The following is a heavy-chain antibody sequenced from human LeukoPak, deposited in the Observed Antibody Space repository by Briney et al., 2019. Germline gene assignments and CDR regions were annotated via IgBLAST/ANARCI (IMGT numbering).Heavy chain of an antibody. V-gene: IGHV1-69*06. D-gene: IGHD2-2*01. CDR1: GGTFSIYD. CDR2: IIPIFGTA. Sequence: SVKVSCKASGGTFSIYDIFWVRQAPGQGLEWMGGIIPIFGTAKYAQKFQGRVTITADKSTSTAYMEVSSLRSEDTAVYYCASGRTDIVVVPATLRNYYFDYWGQGALVTVSS. CDR3: ASGRTDIVVVPATLRNYYFDY. J-gene: IGHJ4*02.